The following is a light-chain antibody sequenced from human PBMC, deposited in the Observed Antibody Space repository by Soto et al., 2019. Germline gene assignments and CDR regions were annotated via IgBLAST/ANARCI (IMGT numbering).Light chain of an antibody. CDR1: NSNIGRNT. J-gene: IGLJ3*02. CDR3: AAWDESPNVPV. CDR2: SNN. Sequence: QSVLTQPPSASGTPGQRVTISCSGSNSNIGRNTVNWYQQLPGAAPSLLIYSNNQRPSGVPDRFSGSKSGTSASLAISGLPSEDEADYYCAAWDESPNVPVFGGGTKVTVL. V-gene: IGLV1-44*01.